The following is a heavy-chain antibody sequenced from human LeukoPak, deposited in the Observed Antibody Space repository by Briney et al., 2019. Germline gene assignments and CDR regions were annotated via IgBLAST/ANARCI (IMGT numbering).Heavy chain of an antibody. D-gene: IGHD2-21*02. CDR2: TTGGGGKT. V-gene: IGHV3-23*01. CDR1: GFTFITYA. Sequence: PGGSLRLSCAASGFTFITYAMSWVRQAPGKGLEWVSTTTGGGGKTYYADSVKGRFTISRDNSKNTLYLQMNSLRAEDTAVYYCAKDIGDWTRPFDYWGQGTLVPVSS. J-gene: IGHJ4*02. CDR3: AKDIGDWTRPFDY.